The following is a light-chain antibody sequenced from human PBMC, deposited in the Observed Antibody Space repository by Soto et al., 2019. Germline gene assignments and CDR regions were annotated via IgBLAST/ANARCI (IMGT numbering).Light chain of an antibody. CDR1: QSLLHSSGNNY. V-gene: IGKV2-28*01. J-gene: IGKJ2*01. CDR3: MQALQTPYT. Sequence: DIVMTQSPLSLPVTPGEPASISCRSSQSLLHSSGNNYMDWYVQKPGQSPQLLIYLGSNWASGVPDRFSASRSGTDFTLKISRVEAEDVGVYYCMQALQTPYTFGQGTKLELK. CDR2: LGS.